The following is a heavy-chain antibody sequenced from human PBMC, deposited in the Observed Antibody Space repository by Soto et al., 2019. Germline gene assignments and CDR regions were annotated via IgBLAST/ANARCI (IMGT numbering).Heavy chain of an antibody. Sequence: ASVKVSCKASGYTFTSYAMNWLRQAPGQRPEWMGRINAGNGGTKYSQKFQGRVSITRDTSASTAYMQLSRLRSEDTAVYYCATDRGGYCSGGSCSEAWFDPWGQGTLVTVSS. CDR1: GYTFTSYA. CDR3: ATDRGGYCSGGSCSEAWFDP. CDR2: INAGNGGT. V-gene: IGHV1-3*01. D-gene: IGHD2-15*01. J-gene: IGHJ5*02.